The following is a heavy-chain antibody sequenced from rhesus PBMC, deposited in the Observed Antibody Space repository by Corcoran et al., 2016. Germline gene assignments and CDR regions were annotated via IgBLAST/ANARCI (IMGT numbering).Heavy chain of an antibody. J-gene: IGHJ4*01. CDR1: GGSISSGYYY. CDR2: ITYSGST. Sequence: QVQLQESGPGLVKPSETLSLTCAVSGGSISSGYYYWSWIRQPPGRGLDWIGYITYSGSTSYNPSLRIRVPISRDTSKTQFSLKLSSVTAADTAVYYCARDFASRFDYWGQGVLVTVSS. V-gene: IGHV4-122*02. CDR3: ARDFASRFDY.